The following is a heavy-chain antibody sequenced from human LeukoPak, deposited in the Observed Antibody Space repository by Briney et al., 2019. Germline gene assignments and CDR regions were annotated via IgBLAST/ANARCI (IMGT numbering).Heavy chain of an antibody. CDR2: VYYSGGT. D-gene: IGHD1-26*01. J-gene: IGHJ5*02. V-gene: IGHV4-39*01. Sequence: SETLSLTCTVSGGXISSSSYNWGWIRRPPGKALEWIGSVYYSGGTYYNPSLKSRVTISVDTSKNQFSLNLNSVTAADSAVYYCARRHSGSYYGKHWFDPWGQGTLVTVSS. CDR3: ARRHSGSYYGKHWFDP. CDR1: GGXISSSSYN.